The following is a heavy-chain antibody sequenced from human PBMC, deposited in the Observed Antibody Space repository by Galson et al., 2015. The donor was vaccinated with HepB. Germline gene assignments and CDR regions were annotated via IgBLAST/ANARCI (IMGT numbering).Heavy chain of an antibody. J-gene: IGHJ3*02. CDR2: ISYDGSNK. D-gene: IGHD3-3*01. V-gene: IGHV3-30-3*01. CDR3: ARGPQTYYDFWSDADAFDI. CDR1: GFTFSSYA. Sequence: SLRLSCAASGFTFSSYAMHWVRQAPGKGLEWVAVISYDGSNKYYADSVKGRFTISRDNSKNTLYLQMNSLRAEDTAVYYCARGPQTYYDFWSDADAFDIWGQGTMVTVSS.